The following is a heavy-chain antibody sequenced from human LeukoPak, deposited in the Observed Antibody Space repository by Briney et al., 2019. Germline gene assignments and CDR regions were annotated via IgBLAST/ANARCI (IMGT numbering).Heavy chain of an antibody. CDR1: GYTFTGYY. Sequence: SVKVSCKASGYTFTGYYMDWVQQAPGQGLEWIGWINPNSGGTNYTQKFQGRVTMTRDTSISTAYMELSRLRSDDTAVYYCARGYCSSTSCYYHYFDYWGQGILVTVSS. V-gene: IGHV1-2*02. D-gene: IGHD2-2*01. J-gene: IGHJ4*02. CDR2: INPNSGGT. CDR3: ARGYCSSTSCYYHYFDY.